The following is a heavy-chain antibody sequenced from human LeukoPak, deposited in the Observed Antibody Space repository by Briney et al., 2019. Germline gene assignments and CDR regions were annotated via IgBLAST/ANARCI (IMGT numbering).Heavy chain of an antibody. V-gene: IGHV3-30-3*01. D-gene: IGHD2-2*01. CDR2: ISSDGNNK. CDR3: ARDEYLWVVIQLGLFDY. Sequence: GGSLRLSCAASGFTFSSYAMHWVRQAPGKGVEWLAVISSDGNNKYYADSVKGRFTISRDNSKNTLYLQMNSLRAEDTAVYYCARDEYLWVVIQLGLFDYWGQGTLVTVSS. CDR1: GFTFSSYA. J-gene: IGHJ4*02.